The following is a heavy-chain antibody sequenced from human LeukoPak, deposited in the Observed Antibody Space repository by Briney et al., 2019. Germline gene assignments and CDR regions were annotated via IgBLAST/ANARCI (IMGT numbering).Heavy chain of an antibody. J-gene: IGHJ4*02. Sequence: ASVKVSCKASGYTFTGYYMHWVRQAPGQGLEWMGWINPNSGGTNYAQKFQGRVTMTRDTSISTAYMELSRLGSDDTAVYYCARDNRALVRGVIEAHFDYWGQGTLVTVSS. V-gene: IGHV1-2*02. CDR3: ARDNRALVRGVIEAHFDY. CDR1: GYTFTGYY. CDR2: INPNSGGT. D-gene: IGHD3-10*01.